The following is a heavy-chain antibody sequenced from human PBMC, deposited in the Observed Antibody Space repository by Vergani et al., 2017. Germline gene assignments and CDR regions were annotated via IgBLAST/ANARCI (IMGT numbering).Heavy chain of an antibody. CDR3: ARSLVAGKGGY. CDR1: GFTFSSYS. CDR2: ISTTSDTI. J-gene: IGHJ4*02. Sequence: DVQLVESGGDLVQPGGSLRLSCAASGFTFSSYSMNWVRQAPGKGREWISYISTTSDTIYYADSVRGRFTISRDNAKNSLYLEMNSLRVEDTAVYCWARSLVAGKGGYWGQGTRVAVSS. D-gene: IGHD6-19*01. V-gene: IGHV3-48*01.